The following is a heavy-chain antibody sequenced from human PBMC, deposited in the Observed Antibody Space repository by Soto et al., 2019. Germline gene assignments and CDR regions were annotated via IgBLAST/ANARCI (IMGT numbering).Heavy chain of an antibody. CDR2: LIPIFGTA. CDR1: GGTFSSYA. V-gene: IGHV1-69*01. CDR3: ARGYYGSGSYFYYYYGMDV. D-gene: IGHD3-10*01. Sequence: QVQLVQSGAEVKKPGSSVKVSCKASGGTFSSYAISWVRQAPGQGLEWMGGLIPIFGTANYAQKFQGRVTITADESTSTAYMELSSLRSEDTAVYYCARGYYGSGSYFYYYYGMDVWGQGTTVTVSS. J-gene: IGHJ6*02.